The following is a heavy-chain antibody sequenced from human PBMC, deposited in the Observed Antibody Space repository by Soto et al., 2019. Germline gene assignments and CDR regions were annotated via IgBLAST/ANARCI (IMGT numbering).Heavy chain of an antibody. CDR1: GFTFSSYS. Sequence: PVGSLRLSCAASGFTFSSYSMNWVRQAPGKGLKWVSSISSSSSYIYYADTVNGRFTISRDNAKNLVYLQMNSLRAEDTAVYYCARDLAYCGGDCYFAEYFQHWGQGTLVT. J-gene: IGHJ1*01. V-gene: IGHV3-21*01. CDR2: ISSSSSYI. CDR3: ARDLAYCGGDCYFAEYFQH. D-gene: IGHD2-21*02.